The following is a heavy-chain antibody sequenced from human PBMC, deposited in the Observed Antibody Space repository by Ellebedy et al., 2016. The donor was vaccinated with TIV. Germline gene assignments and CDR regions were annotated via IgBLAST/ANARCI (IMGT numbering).Heavy chain of an antibody. CDR3: ARDSGSRVGFDY. CDR2: ISHDGRNK. J-gene: IGHJ4*02. V-gene: IGHV3-30*03. Sequence: GESLKISCAASGFTFNLFDMHWVRQAPDEGLEWVAVISHDGRNKYYADYVKGRFTISRDNCKNTLDLQMNSMRAEDTAVYYCARDSGSRVGFDYWGQGALVTVSS. D-gene: IGHD1-26*01. CDR1: GFTFNLFD.